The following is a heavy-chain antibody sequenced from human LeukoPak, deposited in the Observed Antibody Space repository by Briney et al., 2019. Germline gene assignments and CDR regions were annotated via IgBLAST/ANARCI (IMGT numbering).Heavy chain of an antibody. V-gene: IGHV1-46*01. Sequence: ASVKVSCKASGYTFTSYYMYWVRQAPGQGLEWMGIINPSGGSTSYAQKFRGRVTMTRDTSTSTVYMELSSLRSEDTAVYYCARSGEWLPQSEAFDIWGQGTMVTVSS. CDR1: GYTFTSYY. CDR2: INPSGGST. D-gene: IGHD3-3*01. CDR3: ARSGEWLPQSEAFDI. J-gene: IGHJ3*02.